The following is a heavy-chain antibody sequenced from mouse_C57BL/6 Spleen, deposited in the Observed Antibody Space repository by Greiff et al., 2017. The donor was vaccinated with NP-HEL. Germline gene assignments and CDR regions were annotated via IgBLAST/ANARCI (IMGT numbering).Heavy chain of an antibody. J-gene: IGHJ2*01. CDR1: GYSITSGYY. V-gene: IGHV3-6*01. Sequence: ESGPGLVKPSQSLSLTCSVTGYSITSGYYWNWIRQFPGNKLEWMGYISYDGSNNYNPSLKNRISITRDTSKNQFFLKLNSVTTEDTATYYCAREGGYYNDYWGQGTTLTVSS. CDR2: ISYDGSN. CDR3: AREGGYYNDY.